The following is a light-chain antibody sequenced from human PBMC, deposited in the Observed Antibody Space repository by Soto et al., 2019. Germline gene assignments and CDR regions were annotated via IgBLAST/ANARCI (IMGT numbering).Light chain of an antibody. CDR1: QGISND. J-gene: IGKJ1*01. Sequence: DIQMTPSPSSLSASVGDRVTITCRARQGISNDLGWYQQKPGKAPKRLIYAASSLQSGVPSRFSGSGSGTEFTLTISSLQPEDFATYYCLQHNSYPRWTFGQGTKVEIK. CDR2: AAS. V-gene: IGKV1-17*01. CDR3: LQHNSYPRWT.